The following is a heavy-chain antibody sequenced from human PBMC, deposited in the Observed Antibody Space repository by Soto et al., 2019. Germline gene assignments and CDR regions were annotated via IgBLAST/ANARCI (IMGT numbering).Heavy chain of an antibody. CDR2: IYYSGST. CDR3: AREKYYYDSSGYYSLFDY. D-gene: IGHD3-22*01. Sequence: SETLSLTCTVSGGSISSGDYYWSRIRQPPGKGLEWIGYIYYSGSTYYNPSLKSRVTISVDTSKNQFSLKLSSVTAADTAVYYCAREKYYYDSSGYYSLFDYWGQGTLVTVS. J-gene: IGHJ4*02. V-gene: IGHV4-30-4*01. CDR1: GGSISSGDYY.